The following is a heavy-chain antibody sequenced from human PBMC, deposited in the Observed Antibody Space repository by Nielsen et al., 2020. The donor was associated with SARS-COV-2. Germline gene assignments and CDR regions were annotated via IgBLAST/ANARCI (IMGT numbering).Heavy chain of an antibody. CDR2: IIPILGIA. J-gene: IGHJ5*02. D-gene: IGHD3-10*01. V-gene: IGHV1-69*04. Sequence: SVKVSCKASGGTFSSHAISWVRQAPGQGLEWMGRIIPILGIANYAQKFQGRVTITADKSTSTAYMELSSLRSEDTAVYYCAKEMGYGSGDWFDPWGQGTLVTVSS. CDR1: GGTFSSHA. CDR3: AKEMGYGSGDWFDP.